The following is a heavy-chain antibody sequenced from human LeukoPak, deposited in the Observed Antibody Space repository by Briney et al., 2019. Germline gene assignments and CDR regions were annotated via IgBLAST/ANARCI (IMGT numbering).Heavy chain of an antibody. CDR2: IWYDGSNK. Sequence: GGSLRLSCAASGFTFSSYAMHWVRQAPGKGLEWVAVIWYDGSNKYYADSVKGRFTISRDNSKNTLYLQMNSLRAEDTAVYYCARDVRHDYGDYDWFDPWGQGTLVTVSS. CDR1: GFTFSSYA. CDR3: ARDVRHDYGDYDWFDP. J-gene: IGHJ5*02. V-gene: IGHV3-33*08. D-gene: IGHD4-17*01.